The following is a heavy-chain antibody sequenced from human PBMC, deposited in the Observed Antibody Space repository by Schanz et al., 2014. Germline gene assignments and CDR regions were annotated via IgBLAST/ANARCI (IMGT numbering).Heavy chain of an antibody. J-gene: IGHJ3*02. CDR3: AKDRWRATVMVDAFDI. CDR2: IGGSGGST. D-gene: IGHD4-4*01. V-gene: IGHV3-23*04. Sequence: EVQLVESGGGLVQPGGSLTLSCAASGFTFSSYLMSWVRQAPGKGLEWVSGIGGSGGSTDYADSVKGRFTISRDNSKNTVHLQINSLRAEDTAVYFCAKDRWRATVMVDAFDIWGQGTKVTVSS. CDR1: GFTFSSYL.